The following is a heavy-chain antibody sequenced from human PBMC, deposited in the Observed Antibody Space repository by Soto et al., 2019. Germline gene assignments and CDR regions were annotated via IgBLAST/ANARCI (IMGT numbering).Heavy chain of an antibody. CDR2: ISTYNGNT. V-gene: IGHV1-18*01. CDR3: AGELVRGVGSDY. J-gene: IGHJ4*02. Sequence: QVQLVQSGAEVKKPGASVKVSCKASGYTFTTYGISWVPQAPGQGLEWMGWISTYNGNTKYAQKLQGRVTMPTVTATSTAYMELRSLRSDVTAVFYWAGELVRGVGSDYWGEGTMVVVSS. CDR1: GYTFTTYG. D-gene: IGHD3-10*01.